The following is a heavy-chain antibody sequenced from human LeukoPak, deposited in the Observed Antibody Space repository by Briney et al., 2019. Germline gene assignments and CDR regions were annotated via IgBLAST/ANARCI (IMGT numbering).Heavy chain of an antibody. J-gene: IGHJ4*02. CDR1: GGSISSYY. CDR2: IYYSGST. V-gene: IGHV4-59*01. Sequence: SETLSLTCTASGGSISSYYWSWIRQPPGKGLEWIGYIYYSGSTNYNPSLKSRVTISVDTSKNQFSLKLSSVTAADTAVYYCAREGIVGMATRIEYYFDYWGQGTLVTVSS. D-gene: IGHD5-24*01. CDR3: AREGIVGMATRIEYYFDY.